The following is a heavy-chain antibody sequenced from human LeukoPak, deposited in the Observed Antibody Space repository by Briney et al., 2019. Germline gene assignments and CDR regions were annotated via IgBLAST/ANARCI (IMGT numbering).Heavy chain of an antibody. CDR1: GYTFTTWE. Sequence: GASVKVSCKTSGYTFTTWEINWVRQAAGQGLEWMGWVHPNGGNTAYAQKFQGRVTMARDTSISTAYMELSGLTSDDTAVYFFARGPRNDPWGQGTLVTVSS. CDR3: ARGPRNDP. CDR2: VHPNGGNT. D-gene: IGHD1-14*01. V-gene: IGHV1-8*01. J-gene: IGHJ5*02.